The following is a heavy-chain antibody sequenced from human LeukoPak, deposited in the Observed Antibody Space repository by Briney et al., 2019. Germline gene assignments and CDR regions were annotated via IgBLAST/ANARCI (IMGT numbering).Heavy chain of an antibody. CDR3: ARAGDRDAFDI. V-gene: IGHV4-59*01. CDR2: IYYSGST. Sequence: PSETLSLTCTVSGGSISSYYWSWIRQPPGKGLEWIGYIYYSGSTNYNPSLKSRVTISVDTSKNQFSLKLSSVTAADTAVYYCARAGDRDAFDIWGQGTMVTVSS. CDR1: GGSISSYY. D-gene: IGHD7-27*01. J-gene: IGHJ3*02.